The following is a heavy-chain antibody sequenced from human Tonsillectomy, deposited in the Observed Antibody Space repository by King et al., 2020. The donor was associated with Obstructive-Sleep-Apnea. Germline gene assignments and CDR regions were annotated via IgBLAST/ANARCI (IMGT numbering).Heavy chain of an antibody. D-gene: IGHD3-22*01. Sequence: QLVQSGAEVKKPGASVKVSCKASGYSFSSYDIHWVRQATGQGLEWMGWMNPNSGNTGYAQKFQGRVTMTRNTSISAAYMELSSLRSEDTAVYYCARVSLDYYDGSAFYYWGPGTLVTVSS. CDR1: GYSFSSYD. V-gene: IGHV1-8*01. J-gene: IGHJ4*02. CDR3: ARVSLDYYDGSAFYY. CDR2: MNPNSGNT.